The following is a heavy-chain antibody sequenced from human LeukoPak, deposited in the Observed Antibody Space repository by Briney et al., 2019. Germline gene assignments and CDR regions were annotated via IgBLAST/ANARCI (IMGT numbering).Heavy chain of an antibody. CDR3: ARVTYYDSLYYFDY. J-gene: IGHJ4*02. CDR2: INWNGGST. V-gene: IGHV3-20*04. Sequence: GGSLRLSCAASGFTSDDYGLSWVRQAPGKGLEWVSGINWNGGSTGYADSVKGRFTISRDSAKNSLYLQMNSLRAEDTALYYCARVTYYDSLYYFDYWGQGTLVTVSS. D-gene: IGHD5-12*01. CDR1: GFTSDDYG.